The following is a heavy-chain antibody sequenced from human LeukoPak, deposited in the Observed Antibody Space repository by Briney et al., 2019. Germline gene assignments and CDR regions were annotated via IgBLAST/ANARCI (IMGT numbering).Heavy chain of an antibody. CDR3: ARVHSGYDWGFDY. D-gene: IGHD5-12*01. CDR1: GGSISSSSYY. CDR2: IYYSGST. Sequence: KPSETLSLTCTVSGGSISSSSYYWGWIRQPPGKGLEWIGSIYYSGSTYYNPSLKSRVTISVDTSKNQFSLKLSSVTAADTAVYYCARVHSGYDWGFDYWGQGTLVTVSS. V-gene: IGHV4-39*07. J-gene: IGHJ4*02.